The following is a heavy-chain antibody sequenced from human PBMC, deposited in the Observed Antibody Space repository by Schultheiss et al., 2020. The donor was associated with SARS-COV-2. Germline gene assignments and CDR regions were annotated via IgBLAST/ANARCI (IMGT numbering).Heavy chain of an antibody. CDR1: GYTFTSYG. J-gene: IGHJ6*02. D-gene: IGHD3-22*01. CDR2: ISAYNGNT. CDR3: ARWRWYYYDSSGYSGENYYYYGMDV. V-gene: IGHV1-18*04. Sequence: ASVKVSCKASGYTFTSYGISWVRQAPGQGLEWMGWISAYNGNTNYAQKLQGRVTMTTDTSTSTAYMELRSLRSDDTAVYYCARWRWYYYDSSGYSGENYYYYGMDVWGQGTTVTVSS.